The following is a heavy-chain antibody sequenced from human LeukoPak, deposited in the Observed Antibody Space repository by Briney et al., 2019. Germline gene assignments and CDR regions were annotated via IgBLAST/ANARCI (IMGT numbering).Heavy chain of an antibody. CDR1: GGSSSGYY. Sequence: PSETLSLTCAVYGGSSSGYYWSWIRQPPGKGLEWIGEISHSGRTNSSPSLKSRVTISGDTSKSQFSLKLSSVAAADTAVYYCAKSGSYYGSGSYYFDYWGQGTLVTVSS. J-gene: IGHJ4*02. CDR2: ISHSGRT. D-gene: IGHD3-10*01. V-gene: IGHV4-34*01. CDR3: AKSGSYYGSGSYYFDY.